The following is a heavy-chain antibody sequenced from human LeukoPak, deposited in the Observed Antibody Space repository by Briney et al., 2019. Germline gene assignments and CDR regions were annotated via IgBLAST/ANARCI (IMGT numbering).Heavy chain of an antibody. CDR3: ARDRWLPGSPGAYYMDV. Sequence: GGSLRLSCAASGFTFSDNYMSWIRQAPGKGLEWVSYISSSGNTTKNADSVKGRFTITRDNAKNSLYLQMNSLRAEDTAVYYCARDRWLPGSPGAYYMDVWGKGTTVTVSS. J-gene: IGHJ6*03. CDR1: GFTFSDNY. CDR2: ISSSGNTT. D-gene: IGHD6-19*01. V-gene: IGHV3-11*04.